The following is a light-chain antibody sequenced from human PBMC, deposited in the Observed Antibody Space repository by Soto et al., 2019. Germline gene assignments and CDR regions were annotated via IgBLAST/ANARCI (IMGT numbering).Light chain of an antibody. CDR3: QSYDSSLSGSGV. J-gene: IGLJ3*02. V-gene: IGLV1-40*01. CDR1: SSNIGAGFD. Sequence: QSVLTQPPSVSRAPGQTVTISCTGSSSNIGAGFDVHWYQQLPGTAPKLLIYGNNNRPSGVPDRFSGSKSGTSASLAISGLQAEDEAEYYCQSYDSSLSGSGVFGGGTKVTVL. CDR2: GNN.